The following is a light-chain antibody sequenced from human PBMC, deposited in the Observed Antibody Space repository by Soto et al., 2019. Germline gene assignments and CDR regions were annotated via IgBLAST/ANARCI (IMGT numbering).Light chain of an antibody. CDR2: GAS. Sequence: EIVMTQSPATLSVSPGERATLSCRASQSISSSLAWYQQKPGQAPRLLIHGASTRATSNPGRFSGSGSGTDFTLTISRLEPEDFSVYYCHQYGTAPLTFGPGTKVDIK. CDR3: HQYGTAPLT. CDR1: QSISSS. V-gene: IGKV3-20*01. J-gene: IGKJ3*01.